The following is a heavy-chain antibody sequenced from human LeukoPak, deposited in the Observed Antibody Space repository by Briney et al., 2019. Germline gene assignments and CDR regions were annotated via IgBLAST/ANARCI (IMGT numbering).Heavy chain of an antibody. CDR3: ARESYSSPYLFDF. CDR1: GGSISSYY. D-gene: IGHD6-13*01. Sequence: PETPSLTCTVSGGSISSYYWSWIRQPAGKGLEWIGRIYTSGSTNYNPSLKSRVTMSVDTSKNQISLKVNSVTAADTAVYYCARESYSSPYLFDFWGKGTLVTVSS. J-gene: IGHJ4*02. V-gene: IGHV4-4*07. CDR2: IYTSGST.